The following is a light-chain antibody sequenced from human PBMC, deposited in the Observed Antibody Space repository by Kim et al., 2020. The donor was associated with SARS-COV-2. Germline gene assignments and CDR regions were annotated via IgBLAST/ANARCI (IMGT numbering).Light chain of an antibody. CDR1: SSDVGDYNS. J-gene: IGLJ1*01. V-gene: IGLV2-14*03. CDR3: SSYTSSDTLRYV. Sequence: SITISCTGTSSDVGDYNSVSWYQQHPGKAPKLMMFDVSHRPSGISNRSSGSKSGNTASLTISGLQAEDEADYYCSSYTSSDTLRYVFGTGTKVTVL. CDR2: DVS.